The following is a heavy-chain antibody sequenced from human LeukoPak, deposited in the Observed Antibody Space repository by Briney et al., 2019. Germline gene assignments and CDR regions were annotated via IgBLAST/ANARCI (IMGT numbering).Heavy chain of an antibody. CDR2: IYSGGST. CDR3: ARADSSGYYLNSDAFDI. J-gene: IGHJ3*02. D-gene: IGHD3-22*01. Sequence: GGSLRLSCAASGFTVSSNYMSRVRQAPGKGLEWVSVIYSGGSTYYADSVKGRFTISRDNSKNTLYLQMNSLRAEDTAVYYCARADSSGYYLNSDAFDIWGQGTMVTVSS. V-gene: IGHV3-53*01. CDR1: GFTVSSNY.